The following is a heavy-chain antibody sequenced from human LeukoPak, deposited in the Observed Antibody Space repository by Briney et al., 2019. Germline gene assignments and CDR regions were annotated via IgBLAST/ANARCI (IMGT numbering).Heavy chain of an antibody. V-gene: IGHV3-23*01. CDR1: GFTFSSYA. Sequence: RGSLRLSCAASGFTFSSYAMSWVRQAPGKGLEWVSAISGSGGSTYYADSVKGRFTISRDNSKNTLYLQMNSLRAEDTAVYYCAKCVAVAGIYYYYMDVWGKGTTVTVSS. CDR3: AKCVAVAGIYYYYMDV. CDR2: ISGSGGST. J-gene: IGHJ6*03. D-gene: IGHD6-19*01.